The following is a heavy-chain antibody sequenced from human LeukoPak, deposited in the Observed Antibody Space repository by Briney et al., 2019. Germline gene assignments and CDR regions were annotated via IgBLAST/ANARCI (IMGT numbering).Heavy chain of an antibody. CDR3: IRYGYNLLEYSQH. CDR2: IKSKTDGGTT. Sequence: GGSLRLSCAASGFIFTNAWMNRVHQAPGKGLEWVGRIKSKTDGGTTDYAAPVKGRFTVSRDDSKSKLYLQMNSLKTEDTAMYYCIRYGYNLLEYSQHWGQGTLVTVSS. CDR1: GFIFTNAW. V-gene: IGHV3-15*07. D-gene: IGHD5-24*01. J-gene: IGHJ1*01.